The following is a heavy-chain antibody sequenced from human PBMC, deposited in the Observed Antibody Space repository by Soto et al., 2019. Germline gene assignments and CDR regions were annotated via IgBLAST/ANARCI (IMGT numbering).Heavy chain of an antibody. D-gene: IGHD3-22*01. V-gene: IGHV4-4*02. CDR1: GCSIISSNW. CDR3: ASLTPNYYDSSGYYYDFDY. Sequence: SDTLSLTCAVPGCSIISSNWWSSVRQPPGKGLEWIGEIYHSGSTNYNPSLKSRVTISVDKSKNQFSLKLSSVTAADTAVYYCASLTPNYYDSSGYYYDFDYWGQGTLVTVS. J-gene: IGHJ4*02. CDR2: IYHSGST.